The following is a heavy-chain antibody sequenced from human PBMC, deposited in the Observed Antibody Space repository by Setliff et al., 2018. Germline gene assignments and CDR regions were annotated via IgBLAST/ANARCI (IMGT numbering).Heavy chain of an antibody. J-gene: IGHJ4*02. D-gene: IGHD3-22*01. V-gene: IGHV3-7*03. Sequence: PGGSLRLSCAASGFTFSSYWMSWVRQAPGKGLEWVANIKQDGSEKYYVDSVKGRFTISRDNAKNSLYLQMNSLRSEDTAVYYCARDRPPYYYDSSGYYYSAGNFDYWGQGTLVTVSS. CDR3: ARDRPPYYYDSSGYYYSAGNFDY. CDR1: GFTFSSYW. CDR2: IKQDGSEK.